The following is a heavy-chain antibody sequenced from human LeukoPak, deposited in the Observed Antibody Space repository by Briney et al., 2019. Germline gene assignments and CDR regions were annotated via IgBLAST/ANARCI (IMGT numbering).Heavy chain of an antibody. V-gene: IGHV3-30*18. J-gene: IGHJ6*03. CDR1: GFTFSSYG. CDR2: ISYDGSNK. CDR3: AKDNGAAAGDYYYYYMDV. D-gene: IGHD6-13*01. Sequence: GGSLRLSCAASGFTFSSYGMHWVRQAPGKGLEWVAVISYDGSNKYYADSVKGRFTISRDNSKNTLYLQMNSLRAEDTAVYYCAKDNGAAAGDYYYYYMDVWGKGTTVTISS.